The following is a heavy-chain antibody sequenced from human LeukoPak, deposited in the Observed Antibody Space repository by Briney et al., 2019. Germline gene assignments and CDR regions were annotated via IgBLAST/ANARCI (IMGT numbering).Heavy chain of an antibody. D-gene: IGHD3-10*01. CDR3: TTEPNLYNIWFGELSLDY. CDR2: IKSKTDGGTT. J-gene: IGHJ4*02. Sequence: GGSLRLSCAASGFTFSNAWMSWVRQAPGKGLEWVGRIKSKTDGGTTDYAAPVKGRFTISRDDSKNTLYLQMNSLKTEDTAVYYCTTEPNLYNIWFGELSLDYWGQGTLVTVSS. CDR1: GFTFSNAW. V-gene: IGHV3-15*01.